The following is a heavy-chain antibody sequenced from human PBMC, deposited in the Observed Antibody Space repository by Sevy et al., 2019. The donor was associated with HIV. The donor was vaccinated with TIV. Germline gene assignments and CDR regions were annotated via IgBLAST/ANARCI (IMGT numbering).Heavy chain of an antibody. J-gene: IGHJ3*02. Sequence: GGSLRLSCAASGFTFSSYWMSWVRQAPGKGLEWVANIKQDGSEKYYVDSVKGRFTISRDNAKNSLYLQMNSLRAEDTAVYYCAAATYSYGDGADAFDIWGQGTMVTVSS. V-gene: IGHV3-7*01. CDR3: AAATYSYGDGADAFDI. CDR2: IKQDGSEK. D-gene: IGHD2-15*01. CDR1: GFTFSSYW.